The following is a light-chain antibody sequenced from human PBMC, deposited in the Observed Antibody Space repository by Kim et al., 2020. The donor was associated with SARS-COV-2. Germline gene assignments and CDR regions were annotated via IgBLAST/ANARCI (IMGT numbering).Light chain of an antibody. J-gene: IGLJ1*01. CDR1: TSDVGGYNY. CDR2: DVS. Sequence: QSITIVCTGTTSDVGGYNYVSWYQQHPGKAPKLMIYDVSNRPSGVSNRFSGSKSGNTASLTISGLQAEDEADYYCSSYTSSSTPYVFGTGTKVTVL. V-gene: IGLV2-14*03. CDR3: SSYTSSSTPYV.